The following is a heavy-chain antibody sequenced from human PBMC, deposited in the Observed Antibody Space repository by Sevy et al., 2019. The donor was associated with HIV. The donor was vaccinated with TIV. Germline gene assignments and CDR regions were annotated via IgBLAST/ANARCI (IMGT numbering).Heavy chain of an antibody. CDR2: IRSKAYGETS. J-gene: IGHJ4*02. CDR3: AGEGDYGDDDFAS. D-gene: IGHD4-17*01. CDR1: GFTFSDYA. V-gene: IGHV3-49*03. Sequence: GGSLRLSCKASGFTFSDYAMNWFRQAPGKGLEWIGFIRSKAYGETSEYAASVKGRFPISRDDSKNIAYLQWNRLKTEDTAVYYCAGEGDYGDDDFASWGQGTLVTVSS.